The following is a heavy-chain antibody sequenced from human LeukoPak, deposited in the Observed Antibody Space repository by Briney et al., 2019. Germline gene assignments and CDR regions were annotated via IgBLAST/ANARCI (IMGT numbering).Heavy chain of an antibody. CDR3: ARAGRGAGGDYFDY. CDR2: INWNGGST. Sequence: GGSLRLSCAASGFTFDDYGMSWVRQAPGKGLEWVSGINWNGGSTGYADSVKGRFTISRDNAKNSLYLQMNSLRAEDTALYHWARAGRGAGGDYFDYWGQGPLVTVSS. J-gene: IGHJ4*02. CDR1: GFTFDDYG. V-gene: IGHV3-20*01. D-gene: IGHD3-10*01.